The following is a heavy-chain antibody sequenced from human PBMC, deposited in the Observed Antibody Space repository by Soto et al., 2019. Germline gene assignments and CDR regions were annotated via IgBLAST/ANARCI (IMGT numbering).Heavy chain of an antibody. CDR1: EFNFRGYA. D-gene: IGHD3-22*01. Sequence: PGGSLRLSCAASEFNFRGYAMHWVRQAPGKGLEWVSAISGSGGSSYYADSVKGRFTISRDNSKNTLFLQMNSLRAEDMAIYYCAKGGSYYYDSSGYYANWGQGTLVTVSS. J-gene: IGHJ4*02. CDR3: AKGGSYYYDSSGYYAN. CDR2: ISGSGGSS. V-gene: IGHV3-23*01.